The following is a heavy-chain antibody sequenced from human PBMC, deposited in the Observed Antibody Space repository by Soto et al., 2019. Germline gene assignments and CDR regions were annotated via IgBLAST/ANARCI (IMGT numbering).Heavy chain of an antibody. J-gene: IGHJ3*02. V-gene: IGHV3-30*18. CDR1: GFTFSSYG. CDR3: AKDQINRIAAAHPDAFDI. CDR2: ISYDGSNK. Sequence: GGSLRLSCAASGFTFSSYGMHWVRQAPGKGLEWVAVISYDGSNKYYADSVKGRFTISRDNSMNTLYLQMNSLRAEDTAVYYCAKDQINRIAAAHPDAFDIWGQGTMVTVSS. D-gene: IGHD6-13*01.